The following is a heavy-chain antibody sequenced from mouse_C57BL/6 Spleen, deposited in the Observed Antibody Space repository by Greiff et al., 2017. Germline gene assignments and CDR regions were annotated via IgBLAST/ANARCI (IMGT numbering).Heavy chain of an antibody. Sequence: EVKLMESGPGLAKPSQSLSLTCSVTGYSITSDYWNWIRKFPGNKLEYMGYISYSGSTYYNPSLKSRISITRDTSKNQYYLQLNSVTTEDTATYYCARYYYGSSYRYFDVWGTGTTVTVSS. J-gene: IGHJ1*03. CDR1: GYSITSDY. D-gene: IGHD1-1*01. CDR3: ARYYYGSSYRYFDV. CDR2: ISYSGST. V-gene: IGHV3-8*01.